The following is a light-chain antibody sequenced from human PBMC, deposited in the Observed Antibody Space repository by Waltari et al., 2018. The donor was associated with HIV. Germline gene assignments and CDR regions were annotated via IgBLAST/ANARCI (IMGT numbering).Light chain of an antibody. V-gene: IGLV3-21*04. CDR2: YDN. CDR3: QVWDSSSNHVV. J-gene: IGLJ3*02. Sequence: SYVLTQPPSVSVAPGKTARITCEEDNIGGKRVQWYQQKAGHAPVLVIYYDNDRPSGIPGRFSGINSANTATLSISGVEAGDEADYYCQVWDSSSNHVVFGGGTKLTAL. CDR1: NIGGKR.